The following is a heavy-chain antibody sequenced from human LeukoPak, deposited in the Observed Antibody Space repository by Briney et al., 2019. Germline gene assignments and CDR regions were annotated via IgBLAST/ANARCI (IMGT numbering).Heavy chain of an antibody. CDR3: AKGPTSYCSSASCYVDY. D-gene: IGHD2-2*01. CDR1: GFTFSNHA. CDR2: ISGIGGST. Sequence: GGPLRLSCAASGFTFSNHAMSWVRQAPGKGLDWVSCISGIGGSTYYADSVKGRFTISRDNSKNTLYLQMNSLRAEDTAVYYCAKGPTSYCSSASCYVDYWGQGTLVTVSS. V-gene: IGHV3-23*01. J-gene: IGHJ4*02.